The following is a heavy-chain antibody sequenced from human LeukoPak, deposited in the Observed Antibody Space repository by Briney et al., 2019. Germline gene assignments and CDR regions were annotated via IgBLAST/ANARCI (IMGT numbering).Heavy chain of an antibody. CDR3: ARELGRNAFDI. CDR2: INPNSGGT. V-gene: IGHV1-2*02. D-gene: IGHD7-27*01. CDR1: GYTFTDNH. J-gene: IGHJ3*02. Sequence: GASVKVSCRASGYTFTDNHMYWIRQAPGQGPECMGWINPNSGGTNYAQKFQGRITMTRDTSISTAYMELRRLTSDDTAIYFCARELGRNAFDIWGQGTMVTVSP.